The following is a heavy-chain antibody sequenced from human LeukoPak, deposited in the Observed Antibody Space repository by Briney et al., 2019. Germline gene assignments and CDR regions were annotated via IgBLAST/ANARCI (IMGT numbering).Heavy chain of an antibody. CDR2: INPNSGGT. Sequence: GASVKVSCKASGYTFTGYYMHWVRQAPGQGLEWMGRINPNSGGTNYAQKFQGRVTMTRDTSISTAYMELSRLRSDDTAVYYCARAGDSSGYYYGAXXIXXQGTMXTXXS. CDR1: GYTFTGYY. V-gene: IGHV1-2*06. J-gene: IGHJ3*02. CDR3: ARAGDSSGYYYGAXXI. D-gene: IGHD3-22*01.